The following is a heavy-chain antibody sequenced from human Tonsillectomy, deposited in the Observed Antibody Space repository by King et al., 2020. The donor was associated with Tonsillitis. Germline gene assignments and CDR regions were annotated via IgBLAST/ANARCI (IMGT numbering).Heavy chain of an antibody. CDR3: ARIPGGYYVYFDY. J-gene: IGHJ4*02. CDR2: IYYSGST. D-gene: IGHD3-3*01. V-gene: IGHV4-59*01. CDR1: GGSISSYY. Sequence: VQLQESGPGLVKPSETLSLTCTVSGGSISSYYWSWIRQPPGKGLEWIGYIYYSGSTNYNPSLESRVTISVDTSKNQFSLKLSSVTAADTAVYYCARIPGGYYVYFDYWGQGTLVTVSS.